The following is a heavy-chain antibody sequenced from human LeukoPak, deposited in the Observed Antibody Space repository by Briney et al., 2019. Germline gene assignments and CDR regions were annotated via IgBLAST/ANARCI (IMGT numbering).Heavy chain of an antibody. Sequence: SGGSLRLSCAASGFTFSSYGMHWVRQAPGKGLEWVAVISYDGSNKYYADSVKGRFTISRDNSKNTLYLQMNSLRAEDTAVYYCARAGTGLAPFDYWGQGTLVTVSS. V-gene: IGHV3-30*03. CDR3: ARAGTGLAPFDY. CDR1: GFTFSSYG. D-gene: IGHD1/OR15-1a*01. CDR2: ISYDGSNK. J-gene: IGHJ4*02.